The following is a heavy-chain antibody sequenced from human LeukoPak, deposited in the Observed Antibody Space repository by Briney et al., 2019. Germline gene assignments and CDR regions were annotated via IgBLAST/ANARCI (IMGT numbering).Heavy chain of an antibody. D-gene: IGHD6-13*01. J-gene: IGHJ4*02. CDR3: ASIGGRSSSWSPNDY. CDR2: IYYSGST. Sequence: SETLSLTCTVSGGSISSYYWSWIRQPPGKGLEWIGYIYYSGSTNYNPSLKSRVTISVDTSKNQFSLKLSSVTAADTAVYYCASIGGRSSSWSPNDYWGQETLVTVSS. V-gene: IGHV4-59*01. CDR1: GGSISSYY.